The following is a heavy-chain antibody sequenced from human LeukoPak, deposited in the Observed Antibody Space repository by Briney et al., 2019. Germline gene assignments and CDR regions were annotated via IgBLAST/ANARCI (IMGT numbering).Heavy chain of an antibody. CDR3: ARDRSSSWGNWFDP. D-gene: IGHD6-13*01. CDR1: GFTFSSYE. V-gene: IGHV3-48*03. Sequence: GGSLRLSCAASGFTFSSYEMNWVRQAPGKGLEWVSYISGSGSTIYYADSVKGRFTISRDNAKNSLYLQMNSLRAEDTAVYYCARDRSSSWGNWFDPWGQGTLVTVPS. J-gene: IGHJ5*02. CDR2: ISGSGSTI.